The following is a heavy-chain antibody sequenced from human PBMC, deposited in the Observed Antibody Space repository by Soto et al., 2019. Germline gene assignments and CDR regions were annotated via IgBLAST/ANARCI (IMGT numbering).Heavy chain of an antibody. CDR2: IIPLLRTV. V-gene: IGHV1-69*06. CDR1: GGTFGSYS. J-gene: IGHJ6*02. CDR3: ARDPVDLFGYMDV. D-gene: IGHD6-25*01. Sequence: QEDLVQSGAEVKKPGSSVNVSCKASGGTFGSYSITWVRQAPGQRLEWMGEIIPLLRTVNYAQKFKGRVTITGDRSTSTVYMALSSLRSDDTAVYYCARDPVDLFGYMDVWGQGTTVTVSS.